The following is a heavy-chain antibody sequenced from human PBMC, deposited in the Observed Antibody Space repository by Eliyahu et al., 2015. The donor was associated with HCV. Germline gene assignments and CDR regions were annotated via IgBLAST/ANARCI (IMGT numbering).Heavy chain of an antibody. CDR2: INHSGST. CDR3: ARVRYYYDSHIDY. D-gene: IGHD3-22*01. V-gene: IGHV4-34*01. J-gene: IGHJ4*02. Sequence: QVQLQQWGAGLLKPSETLSLTCAXYGGSFSGYYWSWIRQPPGKGLEWIGEINHSGSTNYNPSLKSRVTISVDTSKNQFSLKLSSVTAADTAVYYCARVRYYYDSHIDYWGQGTLVTVSS. CDR1: GGSFSGYY.